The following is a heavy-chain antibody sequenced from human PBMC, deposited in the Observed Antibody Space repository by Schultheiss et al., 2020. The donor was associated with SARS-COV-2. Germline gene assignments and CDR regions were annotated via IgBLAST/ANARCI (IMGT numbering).Heavy chain of an antibody. Sequence: SQTLSLTCTVSGGSVSSGSYYWSWIRQHPGKGLEWIGYIYYSGSTYYNPSLKSRVTISVDTSKNQFSLKLSSVTAADTAVYYCARGPWWLRYIDYWGQGTLVTVSS. V-gene: IGHV4-31*03. D-gene: IGHD5-12*01. CDR2: IYYSGST. J-gene: IGHJ4*02. CDR3: ARGPWWLRYIDY. CDR1: GGSVSSGSYY.